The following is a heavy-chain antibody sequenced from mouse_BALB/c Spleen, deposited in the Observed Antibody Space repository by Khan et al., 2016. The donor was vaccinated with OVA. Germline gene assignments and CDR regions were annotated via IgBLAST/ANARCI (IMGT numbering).Heavy chain of an antibody. V-gene: IGHV2-3*01. CDR1: GFSLATYG. J-gene: IGHJ1*01. Sequence: QVQLKESGPGLVAPSQSLSITCTVSGFSLATYGVSWVRQPPGKGMEWLGIIWRDGSTNYHSAPSSRLIISTDYSTNHVFLKLNSLQTNEPATYHGAKSYYGGVANWYFDVWSAGTTVTVSS. CDR3: AKSYYGGVANWYFDV. D-gene: IGHD1-1*02. CDR2: IWRDGST.